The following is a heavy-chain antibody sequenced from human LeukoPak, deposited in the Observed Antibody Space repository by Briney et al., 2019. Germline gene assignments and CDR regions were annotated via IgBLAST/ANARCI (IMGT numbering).Heavy chain of an antibody. D-gene: IGHD3-22*01. CDR3: AKDGEAGITMIVVVIPYFDY. Sequence: GGSLRLSCAASGFTFSSYGMHWVRQAPGKGLEWVAVISYDGSNKYYADSVKGRFTISRENSKNTLYLQMNSLRAEDTAVYYCAKDGEAGITMIVVVIPYFDYWGQGTLVTVSS. V-gene: IGHV3-30*18. CDR1: GFTFSSYG. J-gene: IGHJ4*02. CDR2: ISYDGSNK.